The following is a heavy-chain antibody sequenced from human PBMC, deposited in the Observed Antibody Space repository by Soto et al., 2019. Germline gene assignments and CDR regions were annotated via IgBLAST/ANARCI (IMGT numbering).Heavy chain of an antibody. CDR3: AAHPGGGGY. CDR2: ISGSGGYI. CDR1: GFTFSSYS. D-gene: IGHD3-10*01. Sequence: PGGSLRLSCEASGFTFSSYSMNWVRQAPKKGLEWVSSISGSGGYIYYADSVKGRFTTSRDNAENSLNLHMNSLRAEDTVVCYCAAHPGGGGYWGQGTLVTVSS. V-gene: IGHV3-21*06. J-gene: IGHJ4*02.